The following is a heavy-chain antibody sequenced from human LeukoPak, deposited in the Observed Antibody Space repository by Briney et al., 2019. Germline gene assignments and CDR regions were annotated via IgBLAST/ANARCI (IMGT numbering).Heavy chain of an antibody. J-gene: IGHJ4*02. CDR1: GGSISSSSYY. D-gene: IGHD6-19*01. CDR2: IYYSGST. V-gene: IGHV4-39*07. Sequence: SETLSLTCTVSGGSISSSSYYWGWIRQPPGKGLEWIGSIYYSGSTYYNPSLKSRVTISVDTSKNQFSLKLSSVTAADTAVYYCARTVAGSFDYWGQGTLVTVSS. CDR3: ARTVAGSFDY.